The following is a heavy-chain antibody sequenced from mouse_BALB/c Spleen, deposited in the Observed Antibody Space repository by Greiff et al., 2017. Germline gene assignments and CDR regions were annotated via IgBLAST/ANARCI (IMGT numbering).Heavy chain of an antibody. J-gene: IGHJ4*01. V-gene: IGHV3-6*02. CDR3: ARESLTGPSAMDY. CDR2: ISYDGSN. Sequence: DVQLQESGPGLVKPSQSLSLTCSVTGYSITSGYYWNWIRQFPGNKLEWMGYISYDGSNNYNPSLKNRISITRDTSKNQFFLKLNSVTTEDTATYYCARESLTGPSAMDYWGQGTSVTVSS. D-gene: IGHD4-1*01. CDR1: GYSITSGYY.